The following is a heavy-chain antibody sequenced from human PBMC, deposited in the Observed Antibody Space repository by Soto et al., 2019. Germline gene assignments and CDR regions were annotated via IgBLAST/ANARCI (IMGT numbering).Heavy chain of an antibody. CDR2: IYYSGST. Sequence: QVQLQESGPGLVKPSEILSLPCTVSGGSVSSGSYYWSWIRQPPGKGLEWIGYIYYSGSTNYNPSLKSRVTISVDTSKNQFSLKLSSVTAADTAVYYCARGIEGWYQGRYYYGMDVWGQGNTVTVSS. CDR3: ARGIEGWYQGRYYYGMDV. J-gene: IGHJ6*02. V-gene: IGHV4-61*01. CDR1: GGSVSSGSYY. D-gene: IGHD6-19*01.